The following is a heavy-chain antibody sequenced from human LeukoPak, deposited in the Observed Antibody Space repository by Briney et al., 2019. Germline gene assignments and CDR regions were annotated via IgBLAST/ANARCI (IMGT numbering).Heavy chain of an antibody. CDR1: GYTFTSYD. CDR3: ARAPHYYGSGENWFDP. J-gene: IGHJ5*02. D-gene: IGHD3-10*01. CDR2: MNPNSGNT. Sequence: GASVKVSCKASGYTFTSYDINFVRQATGQGLEWVGWMNPNSGNTGYAQKFQGRVTMTRNTSISTAYMELSSLRSEDTAVYYCARAPHYYGSGENWFDPWGQGTLVTVSS. V-gene: IGHV1-8*01.